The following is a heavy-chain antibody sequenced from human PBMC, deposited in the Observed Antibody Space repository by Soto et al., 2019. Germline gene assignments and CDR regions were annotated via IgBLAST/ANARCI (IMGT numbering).Heavy chain of an antibody. CDR2: ISSGSTI. Sequence: PGGSLRLSCAASGFTFSSYTMNWVRQAPGKGLEWVSSISSGSTIYYADSVKGRFTISRDNAKNSLYLQMNSLRAEDTAVYYCARPRTAVANDAFDIWGQGTMVTVSS. CDR1: GFTFSSYT. D-gene: IGHD6-19*01. V-gene: IGHV3-21*04. CDR3: ARPRTAVANDAFDI. J-gene: IGHJ3*02.